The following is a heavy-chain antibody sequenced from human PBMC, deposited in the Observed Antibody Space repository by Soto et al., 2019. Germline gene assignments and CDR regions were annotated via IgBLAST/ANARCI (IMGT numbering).Heavy chain of an antibody. V-gene: IGHV1-18*01. CDR3: ARGGQPIDY. CDR2: ISTYNGNT. Sequence: QVQLVQSGAEVKKPGASVKVSCKESGYTFTSYDISWVRQAPGQGLEWMRWISTYNGNTNYAQKFQCRVTMTPDTSKSTADMELRSLRSDDTAVYYCARGGQPIDYWDQGTLVTVSS. CDR1: GYTFTSYD. J-gene: IGHJ4*02.